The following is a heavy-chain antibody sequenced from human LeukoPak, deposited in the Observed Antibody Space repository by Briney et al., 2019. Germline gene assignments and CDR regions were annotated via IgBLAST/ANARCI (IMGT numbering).Heavy chain of an antibody. V-gene: IGHV3-30-3*01. J-gene: IGHJ4*02. D-gene: IGHD2-15*01. CDR3: ARDTEYCSGGSCYQYPY. CDR1: GFTFSSYA. CDR2: ISYDGSNK. Sequence: GGSLRLSCAASGFTFSSYAMHWVRQAPGKGLEWVAVISYDGSNKYYADSVKGRFTISRDNSKNTLYLQMNSLRAEDTAVYYCARDTEYCSGGSCYQYPYWGQGTLVTVSS.